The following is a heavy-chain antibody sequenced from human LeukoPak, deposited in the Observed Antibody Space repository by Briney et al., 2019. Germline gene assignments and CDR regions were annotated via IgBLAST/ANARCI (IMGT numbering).Heavy chain of an antibody. Sequence: PGGSLRLSCAASGFTFSDYYMSWIRQAPGKGLEWVSYISSSGSTIYYADSVKGRFTISRDNAKNSLYLQMNSLRAEDTAVYYCARDHEMAAYYFDYWGQGTLVTVSS. CDR3: ARDHEMAAYYFDY. CDR1: GFTFSDYY. V-gene: IGHV3-11*04. CDR2: ISSSGSTI. J-gene: IGHJ4*02. D-gene: IGHD5-24*01.